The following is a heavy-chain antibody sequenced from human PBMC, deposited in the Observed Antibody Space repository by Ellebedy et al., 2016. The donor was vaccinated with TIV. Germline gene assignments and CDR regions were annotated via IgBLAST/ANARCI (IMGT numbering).Heavy chain of an antibody. V-gene: IGHV3-7*01. CDR3: ARAGGGFLEWLSQDYFDY. J-gene: IGHJ4*02. CDR1: GFSFGSFW. D-gene: IGHD3-3*01. CDR2: IREDGNAK. Sequence: GESLKISCAASGFSFGSFWMSWVRQAPGKGLEWVADIREDGNAKFYADSVKGRFTISRYNAKNSVYLQMNSLRAEDTAVYYCARAGGGFLEWLSQDYFDYWGQGTLVTVSS.